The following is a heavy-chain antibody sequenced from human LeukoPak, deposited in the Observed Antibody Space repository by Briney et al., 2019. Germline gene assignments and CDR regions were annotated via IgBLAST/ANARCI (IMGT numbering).Heavy chain of an antibody. V-gene: IGHV3-7*01. CDR1: GFTFSSYW. Sequence: GGSLRLSCAASGFTFSSYWMSWVRQAPGKGLEWVANIKQDGSEKYYVDSVKGRFTISRDNAKNSLYLQMNRLRAEDTAVYYCARVGLLLWFGDSVFDPWGQGTLVTVSS. CDR3: ARVGLLLWFGDSVFDP. J-gene: IGHJ5*02. CDR2: IKQDGSEK. D-gene: IGHD3-10*01.